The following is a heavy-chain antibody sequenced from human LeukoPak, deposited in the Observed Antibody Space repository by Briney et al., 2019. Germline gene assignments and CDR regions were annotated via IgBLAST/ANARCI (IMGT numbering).Heavy chain of an antibody. Sequence: GGSLRLSCAASGFTISNYAMSWVRQAPGKGLEWVSAISGSGDNTHYADSVKGRFTISRDNSKNTLYLQMDSLRAEDTAVYYCAKGPGYSSSSEYFQHWGQGTLVTVSS. J-gene: IGHJ1*01. D-gene: IGHD6-13*01. V-gene: IGHV3-23*01. CDR2: ISGSGDNT. CDR3: AKGPGYSSSSEYFQH. CDR1: GFTISNYA.